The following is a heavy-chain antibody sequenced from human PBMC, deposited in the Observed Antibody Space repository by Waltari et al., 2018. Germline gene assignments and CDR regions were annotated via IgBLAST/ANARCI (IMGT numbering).Heavy chain of an antibody. D-gene: IGHD6-6*01. V-gene: IGHV3-23*04. Sequence: EVQLVESGGGLVQPGGSLRLSCAASGFTFSSYAMSWVRQAPGKGVEWGYAIRGSVGSTYYADSVKGRFTISRDNSKNTLYLQMNSLRAEDTAVYYCAKKKGSSSKIFDYWGQGTLVTVSS. J-gene: IGHJ4*02. CDR3: AKKKGSSSKIFDY. CDR1: GFTFSSYA. CDR2: IRGSVGST.